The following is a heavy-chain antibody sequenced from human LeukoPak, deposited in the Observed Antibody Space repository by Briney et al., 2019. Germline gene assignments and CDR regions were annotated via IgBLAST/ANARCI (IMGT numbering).Heavy chain of an antibody. CDR2: IYSDGRST. CDR1: GFTFSSYC. J-gene: IGHJ3*01. D-gene: IGHD3-22*01. CDR3: ARDHYYDSSGYYSDAFDL. V-gene: IGHV3-74*01. Sequence: GGSLRLSCAASGFTFSSYCMHWVRQAPGKGLVLVSRIYSDGRSTNYADSVKGRFTISRDNAKNTLYLQMNSLRAEDTAVYYCARDHYYDSSGYYSDAFDLWGQGTMVTVSS.